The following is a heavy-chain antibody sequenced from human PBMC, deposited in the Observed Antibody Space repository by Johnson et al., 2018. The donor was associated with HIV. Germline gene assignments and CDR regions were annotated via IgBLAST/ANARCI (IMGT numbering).Heavy chain of an antibody. V-gene: IGHV3-66*01. CDR1: DFTVGSIY. CDR3: AKGADYADYEGAFDI. Sequence: VQLVESGGGLVQPGGSLRLSCAASDFTVGSIYMSWVRQAPGKGLEWVSLIYSGGCSYYADSVKGRFTISRDNSKNTLYLQMNSLRVEDTAVYYCAKGADYADYEGAFDIWGQGTMVTVSS. D-gene: IGHD4-17*01. J-gene: IGHJ3*02. CDR2: IYSGGCS.